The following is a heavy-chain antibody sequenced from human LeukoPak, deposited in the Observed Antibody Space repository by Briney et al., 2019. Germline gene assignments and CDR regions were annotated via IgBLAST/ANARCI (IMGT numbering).Heavy chain of an antibody. V-gene: IGHV4-34*01. CDR2: INHSGST. Sequence: PSETLSLTCAVYGGSFSGYYWSWIRQPPGKGLEWIGEINHSGSTNYNPSLKSRLTISVDTSKNQFSLKLSSVTAADTAVYYCARVRPVTTGDYWGQGTLVTVSS. CDR1: GGSFSGYY. J-gene: IGHJ4*02. D-gene: IGHD4-17*01. CDR3: ARVRPVTTGDY.